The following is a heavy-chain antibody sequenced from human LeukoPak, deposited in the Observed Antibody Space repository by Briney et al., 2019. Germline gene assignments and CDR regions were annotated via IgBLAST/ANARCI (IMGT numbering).Heavy chain of an antibody. CDR2: IYYSGST. D-gene: IGHD3-3*01. J-gene: IGHJ3*02. V-gene: IGHV4-31*03. CDR3: ARFIAHYDFWSGYYTQDAFDI. CDR1: GGSISSGGYY. Sequence: TLSLTCTVSGGSISSGGYYWSWIRQHPGKGLEWIGYIYYSGSTYYNPSLKSRVTISVDTSKNQFSLKLSSVTAADTAVYYCARFIAHYDFWSGYYTQDAFDIWGQGTMVTVSS.